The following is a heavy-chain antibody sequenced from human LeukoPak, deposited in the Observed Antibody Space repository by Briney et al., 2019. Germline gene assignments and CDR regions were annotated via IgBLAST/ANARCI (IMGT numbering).Heavy chain of an antibody. J-gene: IGHJ6*03. Sequence: SETLSLNCTVSGGSISSYYWSWIRQPPGKGLEWIGYIYTSGSTNYNPSLKSRVTISVDTSKNQFSLKLSSVTAADTAVYYCATTTVVRGYYYYYMDVWGKGTTVTVSS. CDR1: GGSISSYY. D-gene: IGHD4-23*01. V-gene: IGHV4-4*09. CDR2: IYTSGST. CDR3: ATTTVVRGYYYYYMDV.